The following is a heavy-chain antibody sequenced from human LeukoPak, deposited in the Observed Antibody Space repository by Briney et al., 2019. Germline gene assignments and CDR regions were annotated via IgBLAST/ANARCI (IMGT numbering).Heavy chain of an antibody. D-gene: IGHD3-16*01. CDR3: ARETSQKGAHYMDV. CDR2: IYYSGST. V-gene: IGHV4-59*01. J-gene: IGHJ6*03. Sequence: SETQSLTCTVSGGSISSYYWIWIRQPPGKALEWIGYIYYSGSTNYHPSLKSRVTISVDTSKNQFSLKLSSVTAADTAVYYCARETSQKGAHYMDVWGKGTTVTISS. CDR1: GGSISSYY.